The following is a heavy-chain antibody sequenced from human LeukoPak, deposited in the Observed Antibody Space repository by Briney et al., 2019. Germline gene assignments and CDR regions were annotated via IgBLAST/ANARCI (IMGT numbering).Heavy chain of an antibody. CDR1: RYTFSNYY. V-gene: IGHV1-46*01. CDR2: INPSGGST. Sequence: GASVKVSCKASRYTFSNYYMHWVRQAPGQGLEWMGIINPSGGSTTYAQKFQGRVTMTRDTSTSTVYMELSSLRSEDTAVYYCATYSSSSLSGDYWGQGTLVAVSS. D-gene: IGHD6-6*01. CDR3: ATYSSSSLSGDY. J-gene: IGHJ4*02.